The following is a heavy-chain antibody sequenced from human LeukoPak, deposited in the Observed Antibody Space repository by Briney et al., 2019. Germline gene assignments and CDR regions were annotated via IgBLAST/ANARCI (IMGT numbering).Heavy chain of an antibody. CDR2: INPRGGHT. D-gene: IGHD3-22*01. J-gene: IGHJ4*02. CDR1: GYTFITYY. CDR3: ARSKHNTYSYDSSGFSAFDY. V-gene: IGHV1-46*01. Sequence: ASVKVSCKASGYTFITYYMVWVRQAPGQGLQWMGIINPRGGHTSYAQNFQGRVTLTRDTPTSTVYMELSSLRSEDTAVYYCARSKHNTYSYDSSGFSAFDYWGQGTLVTVSS.